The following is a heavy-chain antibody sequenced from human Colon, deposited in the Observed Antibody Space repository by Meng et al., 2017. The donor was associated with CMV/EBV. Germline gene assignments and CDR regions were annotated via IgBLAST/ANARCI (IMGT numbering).Heavy chain of an antibody. CDR2: INSEGSST. Sequence: GGSLRLSCAASGFTFSSYCMHWVRQAPGKGLVWVSRINSEGSSTSYADSVKGRFTISRDNAKNTLYLQMNSLRAEDTAVYDCARGVSDYDFWSGLSYGMDVWGQGTTVTVSS. J-gene: IGHJ6*02. CDR3: ARGVSDYDFWSGLSYGMDV. CDR1: GFTFSSYC. D-gene: IGHD3-3*01. V-gene: IGHV3-74*01.